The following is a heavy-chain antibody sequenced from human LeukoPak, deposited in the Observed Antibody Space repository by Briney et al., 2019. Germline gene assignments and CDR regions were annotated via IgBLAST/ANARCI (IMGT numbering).Heavy chain of an antibody. J-gene: IGHJ4*02. CDR2: INSDGSST. Sequence: TGGSLRLSCAASGFTFSSYWMHWVRQAPGKGLVWVSRINSDGSSTSYADSVKGRFTISRDNAKDTLYLQMNSLRAEDTAVYYCASGYSGSYFGFYFFDYWGQGTLVTVSS. CDR1: GFTFSSYW. CDR3: ASGYSGSYFGFYFFDY. V-gene: IGHV3-74*01. D-gene: IGHD1-26*01.